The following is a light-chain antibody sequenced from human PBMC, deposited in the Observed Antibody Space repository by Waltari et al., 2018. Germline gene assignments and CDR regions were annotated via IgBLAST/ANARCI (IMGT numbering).Light chain of an antibody. Sequence: DIQMTQSPSTLSASVGDRVTITCRASQSIGNWLAWYQQKPGKAPKLLIYKASTLESGVPSRFSGSGSGTEFTLTISRLQPDDFATYYCQQYNSYSLLTFGGGTKVEIK. CDR1: QSIGNW. J-gene: IGKJ4*01. V-gene: IGKV1-5*03. CDR2: KAS. CDR3: QQYNSYSLLT.